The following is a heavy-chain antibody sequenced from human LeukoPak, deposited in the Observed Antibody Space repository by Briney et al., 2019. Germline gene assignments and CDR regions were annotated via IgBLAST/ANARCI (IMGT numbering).Heavy chain of an antibody. J-gene: IGHJ4*02. D-gene: IGHD6-13*01. Sequence: SETLPLTCTVSGDSVTSSNFSWGWVRQSPGKGLEWIGCIFHSGTTYYNPSLKSRVTISVDTSKNQISLRLTSVTASDTAVYYCRSSVTSWYADYWGQGNLVIVSS. CDR2: IFHSGTT. V-gene: IGHV4-39*01. CDR3: RSSVTSWYADY. CDR1: GDSVTSSNFS.